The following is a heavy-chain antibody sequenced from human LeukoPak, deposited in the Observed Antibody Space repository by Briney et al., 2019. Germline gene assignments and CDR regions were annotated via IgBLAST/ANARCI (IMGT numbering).Heavy chain of an antibody. CDR3: AMRIAARPGGDAFDI. CDR1: GGTFSSYA. V-gene: IGHV1-69*13. CDR2: IIPIFGTA. J-gene: IGHJ3*02. D-gene: IGHD6-6*01. Sequence: GASVKVSCKASGGTFSSYAISWVRQALGQGLEWMGGIIPIFGTANYAQKFQGRVTITADESTSTAYMELSSLRSEDTAVYYCAMRIAARPGGDAFDIWGQGTMVTVSS.